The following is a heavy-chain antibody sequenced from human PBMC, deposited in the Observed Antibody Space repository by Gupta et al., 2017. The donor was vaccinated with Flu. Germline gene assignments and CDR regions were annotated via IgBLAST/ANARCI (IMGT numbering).Heavy chain of an antibody. CDR1: GFTFSDYY. V-gene: IGHV3-11*05. D-gene: IGHD1-26*01. CDR3: SRGGQKWTDH. CDR2: ISGSGDYT. Sequence: RLSCTASGFTFSDYYMSWIRQAQGKGLEWVSHISGSGDYTNYADSVRGRFTISRDNAKKSQYVQMNSLRAEDTAVHYCSRGGQKWTDHWGQGTLVTVSS. J-gene: IGHJ4*02.